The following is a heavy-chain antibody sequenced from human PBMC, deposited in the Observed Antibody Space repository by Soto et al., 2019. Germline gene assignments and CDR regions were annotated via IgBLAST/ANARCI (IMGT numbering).Heavy chain of an antibody. V-gene: IGHV3-30*04. CDR2: ISYDGSNK. CDR1: GFTFSSYA. Sequence: GGSLRLSCAASGFTFSSYAMHWVRQAPGKGLEWVAVISYDGSNKYYADSVKGRFTISRDNSKNTLYLQMNSLRAEDTAVYYCARGDFWSGYYTVDAFDIWGQGTMVTVSS. D-gene: IGHD3-3*01. J-gene: IGHJ3*02. CDR3: ARGDFWSGYYTVDAFDI.